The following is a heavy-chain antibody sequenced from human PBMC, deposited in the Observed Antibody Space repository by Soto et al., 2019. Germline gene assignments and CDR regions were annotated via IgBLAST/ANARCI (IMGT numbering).Heavy chain of an antibody. Sequence: QAHLVESGGGVVQPGRSLRLSCAASGFTFTSYGMHWVRQAPGTRLEWVAVISYDGGLQHYADSVKGRFTISRDNSKXXXXXXXXXXXAXXXXXXXXXXDRGYGXXSVPYSWGQGTLVSVSS. V-gene: IGHV3-30*03. CDR2: ISYDGGLQ. CDR1: GFTFTSYG. CDR3: XXDRGYGXXSVPYS. D-gene: IGHD3-10*01. J-gene: IGHJ4*02.